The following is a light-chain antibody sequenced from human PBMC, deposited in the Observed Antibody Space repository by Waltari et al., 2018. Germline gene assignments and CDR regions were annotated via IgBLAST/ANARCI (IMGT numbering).Light chain of an antibody. CDR1: SGINVADRK. CDR2: FRSALDK. CDR3: MIWHSSASV. V-gene: IGLV5-45*03. Sequence: QAVLTQPSSLSASPGASARLTCTLHSGINVADRKIYCNQQKPGRPPQYLLRFRSALDKQQASGLPSRFSGSKDASANAGILLISGLQSEDEADYYCMIWHSSASVFGGGTTLTVL. J-gene: IGLJ2*01.